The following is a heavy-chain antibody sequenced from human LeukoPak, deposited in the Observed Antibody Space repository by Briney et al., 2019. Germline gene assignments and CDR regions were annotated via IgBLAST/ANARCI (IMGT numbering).Heavy chain of an antibody. Sequence: ASVKVSCKASGYTFTSYGINWVRQAPGQGLEWLGRISPHNRNTHSARKFQGRVTMTTDISTITAYMELRSLRSDDTAVYYCAREGDYEHWGQGTLVTVSS. D-gene: IGHD3-16*01. J-gene: IGHJ1*01. CDR3: AREGDYEH. CDR1: GYTFTSYG. V-gene: IGHV1-18*01. CDR2: ISPHNRNT.